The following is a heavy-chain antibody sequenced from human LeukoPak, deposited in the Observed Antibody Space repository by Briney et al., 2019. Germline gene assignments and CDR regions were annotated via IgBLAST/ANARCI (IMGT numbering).Heavy chain of an antibody. Sequence: SETLSLTCTVSGYSISSGYYWGWIRQPPGKGLEWIGSIYHSGSTYYNPSLKSRVTISVDTSKNQFSLKLSSVTAADAAVYYCARVGEESANFDYWGQGTLVTVSS. CDR3: ARVGEESANFDY. D-gene: IGHD3-10*01. CDR1: GYSISSGYY. V-gene: IGHV4-38-2*02. CDR2: IYHSGST. J-gene: IGHJ4*02.